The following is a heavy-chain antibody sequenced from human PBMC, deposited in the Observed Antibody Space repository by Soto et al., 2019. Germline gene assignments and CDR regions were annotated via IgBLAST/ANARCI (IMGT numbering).Heavy chain of an antibody. V-gene: IGHV3-30*18. CDR1: GFTFSSYG. CDR3: ANERLAHRGSGWYYFDY. J-gene: IGHJ4*02. D-gene: IGHD6-19*01. CDR2: ISYDGSNK. Sequence: GGSLRLSCAASGFTFSSYGMHWVRQAPGKGLEWVAVISYDGSNKYYADSVKGRFTISRDNSKNTLYLQMNSLRAEDTAVYYCANERLAHRGSGWYYFDYWGQGTLVTVSS.